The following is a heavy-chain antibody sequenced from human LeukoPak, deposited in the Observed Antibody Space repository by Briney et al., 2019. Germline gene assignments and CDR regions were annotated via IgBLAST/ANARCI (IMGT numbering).Heavy chain of an antibody. CDR1: GDSIDAYY. J-gene: IGHJ5*02. CDR2: IYFSGTT. CDR3: ARRRAEGGSNGHYNWFDP. V-gene: IGHV4-59*08. Sequence: PSETLSLTCTVSGDSIDAYYWGWIRQPPGKGLEWIGYIYFSGTTKYNPSLESRVTISVDTSKNQFSLKLSSVTAADTAVYYCARRRAEGGSNGHYNWFDPWGQGILVTVSS. D-gene: IGHD6-13*01.